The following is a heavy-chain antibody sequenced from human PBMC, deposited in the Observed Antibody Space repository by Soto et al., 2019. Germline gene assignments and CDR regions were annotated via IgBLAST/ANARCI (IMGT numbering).Heavy chain of an antibody. CDR1: GGTISSYT. V-gene: IGHV1-69*02. D-gene: IGHD3-10*01. CDR3: ATAPGITMVRGVNWFDP. CDR2: IIPILGIA. Sequence: QVQLVQSGAEVKKPGSSVKVSCKASGGTISSYTISWVRQAPGQGLEWMGRIIPILGIANYAQKFQGRVTITADKSTSTAYMELSSLRSEDTAVYYCATAPGITMVRGVNWFDPWGQGTLVTVSS. J-gene: IGHJ5*02.